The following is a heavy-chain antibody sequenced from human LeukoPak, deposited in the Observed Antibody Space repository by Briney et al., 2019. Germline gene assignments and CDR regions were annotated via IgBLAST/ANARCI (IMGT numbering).Heavy chain of an antibody. CDR3: ALAVAGTTIDY. J-gene: IGHJ4*02. Sequence: SLXLXCAASGFTFDDYAMHWVRQAPGKGLEWVSGISWNSGSIVYADSVKGRFTISRDNAKNSLYLQMNSLRAEDTALYYCALAVAGTTIDYWGQGTLVTVSS. V-gene: IGHV3-9*01. CDR1: GFTFDDYA. CDR2: ISWNSGSI. D-gene: IGHD6-19*01.